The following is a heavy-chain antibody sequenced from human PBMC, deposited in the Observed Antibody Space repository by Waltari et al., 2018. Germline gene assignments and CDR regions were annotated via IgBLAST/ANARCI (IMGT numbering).Heavy chain of an antibody. V-gene: IGHV3-74*01. CDR2: INSDGSST. J-gene: IGHJ3*02. CDR3: ASYMTTVPLRAFDI. CDR1: GFTFSSYW. D-gene: IGHD4-17*01. Sequence: EVQLVESGGGLVQPGGSLRLSCAASGFTFSSYWRHWVRQAPGKGLVWVSRINSDGSSTSYADSVKGRFTISRDNAKNTLYPQMNSLRAEDTAVYYCASYMTTVPLRAFDIWGQGTMVTVSS.